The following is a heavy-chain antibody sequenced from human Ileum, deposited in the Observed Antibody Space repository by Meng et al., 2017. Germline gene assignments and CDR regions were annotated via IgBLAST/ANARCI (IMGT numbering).Heavy chain of an antibody. CDR2: INHSGST. D-gene: IGHD3-22*01. J-gene: IGHJ4*02. Sequence: QVQLQQWGAGLLKPSETLSLTCAAYGGSFSGYYWSWIRQPPGKGLEWIGEINHSGSTNYNPSLKRRVTISVDTSKNQFSLKLSSVTAADTAVYYCSRTSYYDNSGYYPGWGQGTLVTVSS. CDR3: SRTSYYDNSGYYPG. V-gene: IGHV4-34*01. CDR1: GGSFSGYY.